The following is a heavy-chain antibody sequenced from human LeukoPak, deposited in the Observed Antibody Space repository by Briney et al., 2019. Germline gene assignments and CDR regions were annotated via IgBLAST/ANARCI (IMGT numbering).Heavy chain of an antibody. J-gene: IGHJ3*01. CDR1: GYTLRQLS. D-gene: IGHD3-10*01. CDR2: FPRDGGAR. V-gene: IGHV1-24*01. Sequence: GASVKVSCKVSGYTLRQLSIHWVRLAHGRGLEWMGGFPRDGGARIYAQTYQGRITVTEDLSTDTAYMELSGLRSDDTAMYFCVSDFRVGVLYAFDLWGQGTLVTVSP. CDR3: VSDFRVGVLYAFDL.